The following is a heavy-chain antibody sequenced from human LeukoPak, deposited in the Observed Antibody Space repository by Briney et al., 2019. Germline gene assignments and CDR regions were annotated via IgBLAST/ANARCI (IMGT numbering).Heavy chain of an antibody. CDR2: IIPIFGTA. CDR3: AAVSRIAAAGTGYFDV. V-gene: IGHV1-69*06. CDR1: GGTFSSYA. D-gene: IGHD6-13*01. Sequence: SVKVSCKASGGTFSSYAISWVRQPPGQGLEWMGGIIPIFGTANYAQKFQGRVTITADKSTSTAYMELSSLRSEDTAVYYCAAVSRIAAAGTGYFDVWGQGTLVTVSS. J-gene: IGHJ4*01.